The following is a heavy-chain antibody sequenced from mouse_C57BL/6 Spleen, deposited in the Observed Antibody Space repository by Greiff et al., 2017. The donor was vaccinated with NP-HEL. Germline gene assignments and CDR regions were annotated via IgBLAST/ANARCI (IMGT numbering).Heavy chain of an antibody. D-gene: IGHD1-1*01. CDR1: GYTFTSYW. J-gene: IGHJ4*01. CDR2: IYPGSGST. V-gene: IGHV1-55*01. CDR3: ARALYYGSCYSAMDY. Sequence: VQLQQSGAELVKPGASVKMSCKASGYTFTSYWITWVKQRPGQGLEWIGDIYPGSGSTNYNEKFKSKATLTVDTSSSTAYMLRSSLTSEDSAFYYCARALYYGSCYSAMDYWGQGTSVTVSS.